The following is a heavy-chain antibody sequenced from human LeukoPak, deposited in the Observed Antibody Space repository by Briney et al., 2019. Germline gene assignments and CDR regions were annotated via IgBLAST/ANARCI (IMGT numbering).Heavy chain of an antibody. CDR3: ARVGDSSGTPDY. D-gene: IGHD6-19*01. CDR2: IIPILGIA. J-gene: IGHJ4*02. V-gene: IGHV1-69*04. Sequence: ASVKVSCKASGGTFSSYAISWVRQAPGQGLEWMGRIIPILGIANYAQKFQGRVTITADKSTSTAYMELSSLRSEDTAVYYCARVGDSSGTPDYWGQGTLVTVSS. CDR1: GGTFSSYA.